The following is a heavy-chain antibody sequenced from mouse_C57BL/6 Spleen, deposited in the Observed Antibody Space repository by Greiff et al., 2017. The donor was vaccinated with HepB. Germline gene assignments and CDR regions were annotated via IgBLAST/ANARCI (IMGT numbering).Heavy chain of an antibody. CDR1: GYTFTEYP. CDR2: FYPGSGSI. J-gene: IGHJ4*01. Sequence: VQLQQSGAELVKPGASVKLSCKASGYTFTEYPIHWVKQRSGQGLEWIGWFYPGSGSIKYNEKFKDKATLTADKSSSTVYMELSRLTSEDSAVYFCARHENDYYGSSSGAMDYWGQGTSVTVSS. V-gene: IGHV1-62-2*01. D-gene: IGHD1-1*01. CDR3: ARHENDYYGSSSGAMDY.